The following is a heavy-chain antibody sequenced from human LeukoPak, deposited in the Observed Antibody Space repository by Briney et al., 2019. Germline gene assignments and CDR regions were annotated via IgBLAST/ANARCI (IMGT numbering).Heavy chain of an antibody. D-gene: IGHD3-3*01. CDR2: ISGSGGST. V-gene: IGHV3-23*01. Sequence: PGGSLRLSCAASGFTFSSYAMSWVRQAPGKGLEWVSAISGSGGSTYYADSVKGRFTISRDNSKNTLYLQMNSLRAEDTAVYYCATSRFFEWRMDVWGKGTTVTVSS. CDR1: GFTFSSYA. J-gene: IGHJ6*04. CDR3: ATSRFFEWRMDV.